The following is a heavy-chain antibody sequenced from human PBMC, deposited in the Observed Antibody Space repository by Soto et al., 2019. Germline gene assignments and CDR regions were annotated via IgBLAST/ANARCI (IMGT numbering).Heavy chain of an antibody. CDR1: GFTYSNYW. D-gene: IGHD6-13*01. J-gene: IGHJ6*02. CDR2: VNNDGTDT. Sequence: EVQLVESGGGLIQPGGSLRLSCAASGFTYSNYWMYWVRQAPGKGLVWVSRVNNDGTDTTHADSVKGRFTISRDNAENTLYLQMNSLRAEDTAVYYCARGGLQHALDVWGQGSTVTVSS. V-gene: IGHV3-74*03. CDR3: ARGGLQHALDV.